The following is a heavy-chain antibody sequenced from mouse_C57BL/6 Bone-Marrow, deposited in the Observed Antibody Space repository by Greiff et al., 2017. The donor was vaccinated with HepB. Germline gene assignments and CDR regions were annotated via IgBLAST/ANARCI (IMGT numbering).Heavy chain of an antibody. J-gene: IGHJ3*01. V-gene: IGHV5-4*03. D-gene: IGHD2-4*01. CDR2: ISDGGSYT. CDR1: GFTFSSYA. Sequence: EVKLVESGGGLVKPGGSLKLSCAASGFTFSSYAMSWVRQTPEKRLEWVATISDGGSYTYYPDNVKGRFTISRDNAKNNLYLQMSHLKSEDTAMYYCARALIYYDYDAFAYWGQGTLVTVSA. CDR3: ARALIYYDYDAFAY.